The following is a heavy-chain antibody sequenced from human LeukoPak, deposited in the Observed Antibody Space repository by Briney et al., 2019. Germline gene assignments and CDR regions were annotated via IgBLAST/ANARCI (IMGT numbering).Heavy chain of an antibody. J-gene: IGHJ4*02. CDR1: GYTFTSYA. Sequence: ASVKVSCKASGYTFTSYAMHWVRQAPGQRLEWMGWINAGNGNTKYSQKFQGRVTITADESTSTAYMELSSLRSEDTAVYYCARGEGTAMGPFDYWGQGTLVTVSS. V-gene: IGHV1-3*01. CDR2: INAGNGNT. CDR3: ARGEGTAMGPFDY. D-gene: IGHD5-18*01.